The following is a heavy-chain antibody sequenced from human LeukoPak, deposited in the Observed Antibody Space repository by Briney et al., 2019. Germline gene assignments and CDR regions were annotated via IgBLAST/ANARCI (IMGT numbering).Heavy chain of an antibody. CDR2: VYYSGST. CDR3: ARDPHGSYGDYPWGWFDP. V-gene: IGHV4-59*12. J-gene: IGHJ5*02. Sequence: SETLSHTCTVSGGSISSYYWSWIRQPPGKGLEWIGYVYYSGSTNYNPSLTSRVTISVDTSKNQFSLKLSSVTAADTAVYYCARDPHGSYGDYPWGWFDPWGQGTLVTVSS. CDR1: GGSISSYY. D-gene: IGHD4-17*01.